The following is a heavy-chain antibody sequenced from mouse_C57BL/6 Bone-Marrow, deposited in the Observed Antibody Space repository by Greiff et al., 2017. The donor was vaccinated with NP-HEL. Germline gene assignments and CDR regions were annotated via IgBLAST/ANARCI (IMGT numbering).Heavy chain of an antibody. CDR1: GYTFTSYG. CDR2: IYPRSGNT. D-gene: IGHD1-1*01. Sequence: QVQLKQSGAELARPGASVKLSCKASGYTFTSYGISWVKQRTGQGLEWIGEIYPRSGNTYYNEKFKGKATLTADKSSSTAYMELRSLTSEDSAVYFCVKGGDYDGSSSPDVWGTGTTVTVSS. CDR3: VKGGDYDGSSSPDV. J-gene: IGHJ1*03. V-gene: IGHV1-81*01.